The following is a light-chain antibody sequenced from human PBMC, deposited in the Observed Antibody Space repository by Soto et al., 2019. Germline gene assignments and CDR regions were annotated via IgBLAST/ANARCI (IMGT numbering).Light chain of an antibody. J-gene: IGKJ1*01. CDR2: DAS. Sequence: DIQMTQSPSSLSASVGDRVTITCRASQGISNFLAWYQQKPGKVPKLLIYDASTLQSGVPSRFSGSGSGTDFTLTISSLQPEDVATYYCQKYNSAPRAFRQGTKVEIK. CDR3: QKYNSAPRA. V-gene: IGKV1-27*01. CDR1: QGISNF.